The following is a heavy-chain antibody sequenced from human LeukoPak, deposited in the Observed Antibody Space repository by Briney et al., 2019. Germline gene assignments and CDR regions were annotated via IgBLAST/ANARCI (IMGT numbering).Heavy chain of an antibody. Sequence: GGSLRLSCAASGFTFSGSAMHWVRQASGKGLEWVGRIRSKANSYATAYAASVKGRFTISRDDPKNTAYLQMNSLRAEDTAVYYCAKHSGGGWLGSIDYWGQGTLVTVSS. CDR1: GFTFSGSA. J-gene: IGHJ4*02. D-gene: IGHD6-19*01. V-gene: IGHV3-73*01. CDR3: AKHSGGGWLGSIDY. CDR2: IRSKANSYAT.